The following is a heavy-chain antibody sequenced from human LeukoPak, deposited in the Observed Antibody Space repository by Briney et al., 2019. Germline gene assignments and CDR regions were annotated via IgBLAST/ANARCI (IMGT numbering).Heavy chain of an antibody. V-gene: IGHV1-18*01. CDR3: ARDLQDKVWLGAVYYYYGMDV. J-gene: IGHJ6*02. Sequence: GASVKVSCKASGYTFTSYGISWVRQAPGQGREWMGWISAYNGNTNYAQKLQGRVTMTTDTSTSTAYMELRSLRSDDTAVYYCARDLQDKVWLGAVYYYYGMDVWGQGTTVTVSS. CDR2: ISAYNGNT. CDR1: GYTFTSYG. D-gene: IGHD5/OR15-5a*01.